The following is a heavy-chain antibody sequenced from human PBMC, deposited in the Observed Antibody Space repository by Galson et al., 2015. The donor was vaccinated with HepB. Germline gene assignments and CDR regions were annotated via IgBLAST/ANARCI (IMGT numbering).Heavy chain of an antibody. CDR3: SSGNYDGGSDH. CDR2: IRSNTYGGTT. V-gene: IGHV3-49*03. CDR1: GLTFRDIA. J-gene: IGHJ4*02. D-gene: IGHD1-7*01. Sequence: ASGLTFRDIAMSWFRQAPGKGLEWIGFIRSNTYGGTTQYAASVKGRITISRDDSESISYLQMNSLKTDDTAVYFCSSGNYDGGSDHWGQGTLVTVSS.